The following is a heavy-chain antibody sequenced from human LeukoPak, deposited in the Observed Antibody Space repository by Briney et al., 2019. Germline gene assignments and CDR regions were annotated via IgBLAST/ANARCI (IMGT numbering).Heavy chain of an antibody. Sequence: ASVKVSCKASGYTFTGYYMHWVRQAPGQGLEWMGWINPHTGDKLYAQKFQGRVSMTRDTSINTAYMEVSRLTSDDTAVYYCARMGSAIDYWGQGTLVTVSS. V-gene: IGHV1-2*02. CDR2: INPHTGDK. CDR3: ARMGSAIDY. CDR1: GYTFTGYY. D-gene: IGHD1-26*01. J-gene: IGHJ4*02.